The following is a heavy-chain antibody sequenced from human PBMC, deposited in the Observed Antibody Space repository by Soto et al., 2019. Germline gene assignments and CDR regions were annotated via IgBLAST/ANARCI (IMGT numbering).Heavy chain of an antibody. V-gene: IGHV1-2*02. D-gene: IGHD3-9*01. CDR1: GYRLINYY. Sequence: XAVKVACKASGYRLINYYMHWVRQAPGQGFEWMGRISPKSGGTNYAQKFQGRVSLTWDTSLNTAYMELSSLMSEDTAVYYCARKTGYISDWYYFDLWGQGTQVTVSS. CDR2: ISPKSGGT. J-gene: IGHJ4*02. CDR3: ARKTGYISDWYYFDL.